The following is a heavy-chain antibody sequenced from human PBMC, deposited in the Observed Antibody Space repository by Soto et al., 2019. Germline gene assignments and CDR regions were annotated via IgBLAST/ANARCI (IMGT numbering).Heavy chain of an antibody. Sequence: ASVKVSCKASGYTFGSYDINWVRQATGQGLEWMGWMNPNSGGTSYAPKFRARVTMTSNTSISTAYMELSRLRSDDTAVYYCARDLRERYSSSWY. V-gene: IGHV1-8*01. CDR2: MNPNSGGT. CDR1: GYTFGSYD. D-gene: IGHD6-13*01. CDR3: ARDLRERYSSSWY. J-gene: IGHJ2*01.